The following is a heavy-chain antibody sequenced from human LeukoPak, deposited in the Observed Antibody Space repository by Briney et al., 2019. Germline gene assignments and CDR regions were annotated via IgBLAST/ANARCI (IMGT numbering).Heavy chain of an antibody. Sequence: GSLSLSCAASGFTFSSYAMSWVRQAPGKGLEWVSAISGSGGSTYYADSVKGRFTISRDNSKNTLYLQMNSLRAEDTAVYYCAKLTYYDILTGVVDYWGQGTLVTVSS. V-gene: IGHV3-23*01. J-gene: IGHJ4*02. CDR2: ISGSGGST. CDR1: GFTFSSYA. CDR3: AKLTYYDILTGVVDY. D-gene: IGHD3-9*01.